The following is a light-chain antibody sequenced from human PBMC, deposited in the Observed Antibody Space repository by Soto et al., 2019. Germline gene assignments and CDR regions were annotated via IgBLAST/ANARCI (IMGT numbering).Light chain of an antibody. CDR1: QSVLYSSSNKNY. CDR2: WAS. Sequence: IVLPLSTDTLAVSLGVRATINCKSSQSVLYSSSNKNYLAWYQQKTRQPPKLLINWASTRESGVPDRFSGSGSGTDFTLTISSLQAEDVAVYYCQQYYNTPLTFGGGTKVDIK. CDR3: QQYYNTPLT. V-gene: IGKV4-1*01. J-gene: IGKJ4*01.